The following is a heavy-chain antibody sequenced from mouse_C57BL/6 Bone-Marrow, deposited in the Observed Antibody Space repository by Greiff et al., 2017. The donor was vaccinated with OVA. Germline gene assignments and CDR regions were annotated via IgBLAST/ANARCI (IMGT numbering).Heavy chain of an antibody. CDR3: EREIYYYGSSLDYAMDY. D-gene: IGHD1-1*01. CDR1: GFTFSSYA. J-gene: IGHJ4*01. Sequence: DVMLVESGGGLVKPGGSLKLSCAASGFTFSSYAMSWVRQTPEKRLEWVATISDGGSYTYYPANVKGRFTISRDNAKNNLYLPMSHLKSEDTAMYYCEREIYYYGSSLDYAMDYWGQGTSVTVSS. V-gene: IGHV5-4*01. CDR2: ISDGGSYT.